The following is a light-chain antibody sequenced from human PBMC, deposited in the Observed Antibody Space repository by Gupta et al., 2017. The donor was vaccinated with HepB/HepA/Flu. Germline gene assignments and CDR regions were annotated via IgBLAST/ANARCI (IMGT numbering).Light chain of an antibody. CDR2: DDS. CDR1: NIGSRS. J-gene: IGLJ1*01. V-gene: IGLV3-21*02. CDR3: QVWDSSSDHPV. Sequence: SYVLTQPPSVSVAPGQTARITCGGNNIGSRSVHWYQQKPGQAPVLVVYDDSDRPSGIPERFSGSNSGNTATRTSSRVEAGDEADYHCQVWDSSSDHPVFGTGTQVTVL.